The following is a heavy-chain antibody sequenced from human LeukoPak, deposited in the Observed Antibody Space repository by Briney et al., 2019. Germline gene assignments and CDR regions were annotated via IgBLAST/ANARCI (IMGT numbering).Heavy chain of an antibody. CDR3: AKRDSSGWYSLDY. CDR1: GFTFSSYA. D-gene: IGHD6-19*01. V-gene: IGHV3-23*01. J-gene: IGHJ4*02. Sequence: GGSLRLSCATSGFTFSSYAMSWARQAPGKGLEWVSSISSGGSGTYYADSVKGRFTISRDKSKNTLYLQMNSLRAEDTAAYYCAKRDSSGWYSLDYWGQGTLVTVS. CDR2: ISSGGSGT.